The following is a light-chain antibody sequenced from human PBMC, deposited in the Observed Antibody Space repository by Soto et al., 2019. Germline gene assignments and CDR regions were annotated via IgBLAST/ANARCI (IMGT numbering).Light chain of an antibody. CDR1: QSVNSRY. J-gene: IGKJ4*01. CDR2: GAS. CDR3: QHYDSAPRT. V-gene: IGKV3-20*01. Sequence: VVLTQSPGTLSLSPGERAILSCRASQSVNSRYLAWYQQKHGQAPRLLISGASSRATGIPDRFSGSGSGTGFTLIINRLEAEDSAVYFCQHYDSAPRTFGGGTKVEI.